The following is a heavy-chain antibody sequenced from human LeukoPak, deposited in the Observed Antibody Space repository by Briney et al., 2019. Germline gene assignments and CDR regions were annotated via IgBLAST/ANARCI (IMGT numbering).Heavy chain of an antibody. Sequence: GGSLRLSCAASGFTFSNYAMSWVRQAPGKGLEWVSSISGSGTYYADSVKGRFTISRDNSKNTLYLQMNSLRAEDTAVYYCAAESSRDDGFDIWGQGTMVTVSS. D-gene: IGHD3-16*02. J-gene: IGHJ3*02. V-gene: IGHV3-23*01. CDR1: GFTFSNYA. CDR3: AAESSRDDGFDI. CDR2: ISGSGT.